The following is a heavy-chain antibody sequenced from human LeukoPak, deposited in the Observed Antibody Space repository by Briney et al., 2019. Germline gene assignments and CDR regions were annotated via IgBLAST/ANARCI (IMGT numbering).Heavy chain of an antibody. V-gene: IGHV4-31*03. CDR2: IYYSGST. J-gene: IGHJ5*02. CDR3: ARVPGSMTTVTTGWFDP. D-gene: IGHD4-17*01. CDR1: GGSISSGGYY. Sequence: PSETLSLTSTVSGGSISSGGYYWSWIRQHPGKGLEWIGYIYYSGSTYYNPSLKSRVTISVDTSKNQFSLKLSSVTAADTAVYYCARVPGSMTTVTTGWFDPWGQGTLVTVSS.